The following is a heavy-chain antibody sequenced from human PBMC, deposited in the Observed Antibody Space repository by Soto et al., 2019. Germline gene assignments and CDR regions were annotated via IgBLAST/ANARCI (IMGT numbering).Heavy chain of an antibody. CDR2: IYHSDT. V-gene: IGHV4-38-2*01. CDR1: GYSINNGYY. CDR3: ARGGDTMVRGVIIFFYYGFDV. Sequence: SETLSLTCAVSGYSINNGYYWGWIRQPPGKGLEWIGSIYHSDTYYNPSLKSRVTISVDTSKNQFSLRLTTVTAADTAVYYCARGGDTMVRGVIIFFYYGFDVWGQGTTVT. J-gene: IGHJ6*02. D-gene: IGHD3-10*01.